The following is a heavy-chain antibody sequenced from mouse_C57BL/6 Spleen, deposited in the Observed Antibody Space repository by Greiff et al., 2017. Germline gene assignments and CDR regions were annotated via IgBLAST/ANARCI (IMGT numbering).Heavy chain of an antibody. CDR1: GFTFSDYG. Sequence: DVKLVESGGGLVKPGGSLKLSCAASGFTFSDYGMHWVRQAPEKGLEWVAYISSGSSTIYYADTVKGRFTISRDNAKNTLFLQMTSLRSDDTAMYYCAKGPLGYWGQGTTLTVSS. J-gene: IGHJ2*01. CDR3: AKGPLGY. D-gene: IGHD2-10*02. V-gene: IGHV5-17*01. CDR2: ISSGSSTI.